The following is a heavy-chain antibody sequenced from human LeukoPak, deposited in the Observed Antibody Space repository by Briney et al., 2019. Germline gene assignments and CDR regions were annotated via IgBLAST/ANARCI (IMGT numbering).Heavy chain of an antibody. CDR2: IYPGDSDT. Sequence: GESLKISCQGTGYSISTYWIGWVRQLPGKGLEWMGIIYPGDSDTRYSPSFQGQVTISADKSISTAYLQWSSLKASDTAMYYCARRVGIRGVIDYWGQGTLVTVSS. CDR3: ARRVGIRGVIDY. J-gene: IGHJ4*02. D-gene: IGHD3-10*01. CDR1: GYSISTYW. V-gene: IGHV5-51*01.